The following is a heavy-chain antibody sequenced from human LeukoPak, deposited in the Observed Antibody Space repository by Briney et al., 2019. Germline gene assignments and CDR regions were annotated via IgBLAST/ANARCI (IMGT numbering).Heavy chain of an antibody. CDR3: AREADGYSSFDY. CDR1: GFTFSSYG. CDR2: ISYDGSNK. D-gene: IGHD5-24*01. V-gene: IGHV3-30*03. J-gene: IGHJ4*02. Sequence: GGSLRLSCAASGFTFSSYGMHWVRQAPGKGLEWVAVISYDGSNKYYADSVKGRFTISRDNSKNTLYLQMNSLRAEGTAVYYCAREADGYSSFDYWGQGTLVTVSS.